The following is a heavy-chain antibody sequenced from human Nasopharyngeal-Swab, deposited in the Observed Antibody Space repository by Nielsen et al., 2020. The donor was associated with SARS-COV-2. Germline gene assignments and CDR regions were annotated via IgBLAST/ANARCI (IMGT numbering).Heavy chain of an antibody. D-gene: IGHD1-26*01. CDR1: GGSISSSSYY. J-gene: IGHJ6*02. V-gene: IGHV4-39*01. CDR3: ARQWEWRVQFLSYYYGMDV. Sequence: SETLSLTCIVSGGSISSSSYYWGWIRQPPGKGLEWIGSIFYSGSTNYNPSLKSRVTISVDTSKNQFSLDLSSVTAADTAVYYCARQWEWRVQFLSYYYGMDVWGQGTTVTVSS. CDR2: IFYSGST.